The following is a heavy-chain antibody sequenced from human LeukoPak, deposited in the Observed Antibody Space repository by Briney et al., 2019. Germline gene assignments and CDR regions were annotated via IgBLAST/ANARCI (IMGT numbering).Heavy chain of an antibody. Sequence: GASVKVSCKASGYTFPNYGINWVRQAPGQGLEWLGWISGYNGNTNYAQRLHSRVTMTTDTSTSTAYMEPRSLRSDDTAVYYCARAYCSSTSCFHDAFDIWGQGTMVTVSS. J-gene: IGHJ3*02. CDR1: GYTFPNYG. V-gene: IGHV1-18*01. D-gene: IGHD2-2*01. CDR3: ARAYCSSTSCFHDAFDI. CDR2: ISGYNGNT.